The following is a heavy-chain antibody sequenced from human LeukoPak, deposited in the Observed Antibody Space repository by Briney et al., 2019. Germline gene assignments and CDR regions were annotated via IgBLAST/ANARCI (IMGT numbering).Heavy chain of an antibody. CDR3: TRALDY. CDR2: INQNGGEK. Sequence: GGSLRLSCATSGFTFSNFWMDWVRQAPGKGLEWVANINQNGGEKYYADSVKGRFTTSRDNAKNSLYLQMNSLRVEDTAVYYCTRALDYWGQGTLVTVSS. J-gene: IGHJ4*02. CDR1: GFTFSNFW. V-gene: IGHV3-7*04.